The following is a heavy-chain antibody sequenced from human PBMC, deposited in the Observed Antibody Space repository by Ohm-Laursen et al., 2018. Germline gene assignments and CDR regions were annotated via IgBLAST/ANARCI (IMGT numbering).Heavy chain of an antibody. CDR2: INKDGSEK. Sequence: GSLRLSCSASGFTFNNYWMNWVRQAPGKGLEWVATINKDGSEKKYVDSVKGRFTISRDNAENSVYLQMNSLRAEDTAIYYCARAVISAYSYGNALEYWGQGTLVTVSS. CDR3: ARAVISAYSYGNALEY. V-gene: IGHV3-7*01. D-gene: IGHD5-18*01. J-gene: IGHJ4*02. CDR1: GFTFNNYW.